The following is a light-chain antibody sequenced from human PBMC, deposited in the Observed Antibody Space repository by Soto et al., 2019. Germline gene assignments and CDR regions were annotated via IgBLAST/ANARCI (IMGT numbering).Light chain of an antibody. Sequence: DIQMTQSPSSLSASVGDRVTITCRASQSITSYLNWYQQKPGKAPKLLIYAASSLQSEVPSRFSGSGSGTEFTLTISSLQPGDFATYYCQQSYNTPLTFGGGTKVEIK. V-gene: IGKV1-39*01. CDR2: AAS. CDR1: QSITSY. CDR3: QQSYNTPLT. J-gene: IGKJ4*01.